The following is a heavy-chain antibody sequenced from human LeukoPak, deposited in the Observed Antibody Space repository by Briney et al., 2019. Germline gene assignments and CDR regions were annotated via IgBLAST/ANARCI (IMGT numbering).Heavy chain of an antibody. Sequence: GGPLRLSCAASGFTFSSYAMSWVRQAPGKGLEWVSAISGSGGSTYYADSVKGRFTISRDNSKNTLYLQMNSLRAEDTAVYYCAKGYGSGSSKGSIDYWGQGTLVTVSS. D-gene: IGHD3-10*01. J-gene: IGHJ4*02. CDR2: ISGSGGST. CDR3: AKGYGSGSSKGSIDY. V-gene: IGHV3-23*01. CDR1: GFTFSSYA.